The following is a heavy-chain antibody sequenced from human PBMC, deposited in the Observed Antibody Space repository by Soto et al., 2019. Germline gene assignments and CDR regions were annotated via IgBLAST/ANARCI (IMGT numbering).Heavy chain of an antibody. CDR1: GYTFTSYG. J-gene: IGHJ4*02. CDR3: ARVAPPGDY. Sequence: GASVKVSCKASGYTFTSYGISWVRQAPGQGLEWMGWISAHNRNTNYAQELQGRVTMTTDTSASTAYMELRSLRSDDTAVYYCARVAPPGDYWGQGTLVTVSS. V-gene: IGHV1-18*01. CDR2: ISAHNRNT.